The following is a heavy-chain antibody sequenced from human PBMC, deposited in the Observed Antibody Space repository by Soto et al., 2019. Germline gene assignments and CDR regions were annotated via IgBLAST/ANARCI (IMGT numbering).Heavy chain of an antibody. CDR3: ARGGDYGGNSDAFDI. CDR2: IYHSGST. J-gene: IGHJ3*02. Sequence: SETLSLTCAVSGYSISSGYYWGWIRQPPGKGLEWIGSIYHSGSTYYNPSLKSRVTISVDTSKNQFSLKLSSVTAADTAVYYCARGGDYGGNSDAFDIWGKGTMVTVSS. V-gene: IGHV4-38-2*01. D-gene: IGHD4-17*01. CDR1: GYSISSGYY.